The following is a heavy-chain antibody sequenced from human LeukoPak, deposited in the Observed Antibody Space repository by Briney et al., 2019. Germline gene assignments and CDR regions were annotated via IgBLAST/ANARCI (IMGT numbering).Heavy chain of an antibody. CDR1: GGTFSSYA. D-gene: IGHD3-10*01. Sequence: GASVKVSCKASGGTFSSYAISWVRQAPGQGLEWMGGIIPIFGTANYAQKFQGRVTITADESTSTAYMELSSLRSEDTAVYYCATGPWFGELSPSGYYYYYMDVWGKGTTVTISS. CDR3: ATGPWFGELSPSGYYYYYMDV. V-gene: IGHV1-69*13. J-gene: IGHJ6*03. CDR2: IIPIFGTA.